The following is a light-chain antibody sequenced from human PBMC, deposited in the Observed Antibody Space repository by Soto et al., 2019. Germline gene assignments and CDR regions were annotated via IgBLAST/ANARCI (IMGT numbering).Light chain of an antibody. V-gene: IGKV3-20*01. Sequence: ESVLTQSPGTLSLSPGEKATLSCRASQSVSSSYLAWYQQKPGQAPRLLIYGASSRATGIPDRFSGSGSGTDFTLTVSRLEPEDFAVYYCQQFGSSSWTFGQVTKVEIK. CDR1: QSVSSSY. J-gene: IGKJ1*01. CDR3: QQFGSSSWT. CDR2: GAS.